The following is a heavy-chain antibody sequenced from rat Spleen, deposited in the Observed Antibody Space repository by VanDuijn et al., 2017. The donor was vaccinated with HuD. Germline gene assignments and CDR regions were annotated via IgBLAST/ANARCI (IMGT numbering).Heavy chain of an antibody. D-gene: IGHD4-6*01. CDR1: GFTFSDYA. CDR3: ARQTLGYDVMDA. CDR2: IIYDGSSS. J-gene: IGHJ4*01. V-gene: IGHV5-17*01. Sequence: EVQLVESGGGLVQPGRSLKFSCAASGFTFSDYAMAWVRQAPKKGLEWVATIIYDGSSSYYRDSVKGRFTISRDNAKSTLYLQMDSLRSEDTATYYCARQTLGYDVMDAWGQGASVTVSS.